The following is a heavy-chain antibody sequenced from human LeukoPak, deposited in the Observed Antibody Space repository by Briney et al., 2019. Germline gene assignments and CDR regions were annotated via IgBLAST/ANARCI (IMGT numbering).Heavy chain of an antibody. J-gene: IGHJ4*02. D-gene: IGHD6-19*01. CDR1: GGSISSYY. Sequence: SETLSLTCTVSGGSISSYYWSWIRQPPGKGLEWIGYIYYSGSTNYNPSLKSRVTISVDTSKNQFSLKLSSVTAADTAVYYCARGAYSSGSYFDYWGQGTLVTVSS. CDR2: IYYSGST. V-gene: IGHV4-59*12. CDR3: ARGAYSSGSYFDY.